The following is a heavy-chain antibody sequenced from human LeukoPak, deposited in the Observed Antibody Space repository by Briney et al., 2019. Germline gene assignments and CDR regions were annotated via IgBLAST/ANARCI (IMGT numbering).Heavy chain of an antibody. J-gene: IGHJ2*01. CDR2: IYYSGST. D-gene: IGHD6-25*01. V-gene: IGHV4-30-4*08. CDR1: GDSISSTTYH. CDR3: ARLLYSIGDWYFDL. Sequence: SETLSLTCTVSGDSISSTTYHWGWIRQSPGKGLEWIGYIYYSGSTYYNPSLKSRVTISVDTSKNQFSLKLSSVTAADTAMYYCARLLYSIGDWYFDLWGRGTLVTVSS.